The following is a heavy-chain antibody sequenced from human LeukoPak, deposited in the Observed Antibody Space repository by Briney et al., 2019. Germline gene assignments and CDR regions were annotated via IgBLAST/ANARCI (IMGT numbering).Heavy chain of an antibody. V-gene: IGHV3-23*01. Sequence: GGSLRLSCATSGFTFGSYTMSWVRQAPGKGLEWVSTITTSDGNTYYADSVKGRFTVSRDNSKNTLFLQMNSLRAEDTAVYYCAKDGGLWVSAHWGDSWGRGTLVTVSS. D-gene: IGHD7-27*01. CDR1: GFTFGSYT. CDR3: AKDGGLWVSAHWGDS. CDR2: ITTSDGNT. J-gene: IGHJ4*02.